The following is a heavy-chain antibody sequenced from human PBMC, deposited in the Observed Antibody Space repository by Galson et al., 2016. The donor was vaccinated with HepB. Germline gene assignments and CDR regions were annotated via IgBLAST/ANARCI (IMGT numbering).Heavy chain of an antibody. CDR3: ARGPHYGGYNGLDV. D-gene: IGHD4-23*01. CDR2: IHYSGST. V-gene: IGHV4-39*07. CDR1: GGSISSSSYY. Sequence: ETLSLTCTVSGGSISSSSYYWGWIRQPPGKGLEWIGNIHYSGSTSYNPSLKSRITISVDTSKNRFSLNVSSVTAADTAVYYCARGPHYGGYNGLDVWGQGTTVTVSS. J-gene: IGHJ6*02.